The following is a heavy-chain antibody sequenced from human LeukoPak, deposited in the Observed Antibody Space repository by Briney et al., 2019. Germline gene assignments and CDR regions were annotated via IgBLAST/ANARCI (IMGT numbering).Heavy chain of an antibody. CDR2: ISGSGSST. D-gene: IGHD5-18*01. CDR3: ANHSDTAMVYAY. Sequence: GGSLRLSCAASGFTYSSYAMSCVRQAPGKGLEWVSGISGSGSSTYYADSVKGRFTISRDNSKNTLNLQMNSLRAEDTAVYYCANHSDTAMVYAYWGQGTLVTVSS. V-gene: IGHV3-23*01. J-gene: IGHJ4*02. CDR1: GFTYSSYA.